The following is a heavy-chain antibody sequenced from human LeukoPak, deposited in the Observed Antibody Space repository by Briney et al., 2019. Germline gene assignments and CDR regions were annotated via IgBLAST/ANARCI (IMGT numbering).Heavy chain of an antibody. CDR1: GFTFSSYG. D-gene: IGHD2-2*01. CDR3: ARVHCSGTSCPYPYYYYGMDV. J-gene: IGHJ6*04. Sequence: GGSLRLPCAASGFTFSSYGMHWVRQAPGKGLEWVAVIWYDGSNKYYADSVKGRFTISRDNSKNTLYLQMNSLRAEDTAVYYCARVHCSGTSCPYPYYYYGMDVWGKGTTVTVSS. CDR2: IWYDGSNK. V-gene: IGHV3-33*01.